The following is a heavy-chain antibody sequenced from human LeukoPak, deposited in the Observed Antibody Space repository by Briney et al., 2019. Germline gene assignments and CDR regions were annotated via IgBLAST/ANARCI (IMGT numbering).Heavy chain of an antibody. V-gene: IGHV3-66*01. J-gene: IGHJ1*01. CDR3: ARGPNYYDSGGNVQWLGYFQY. CDR1: GFTVSNNY. CDR2: IYSGGST. Sequence: GGSLRLSCAASGFTVSNNYMSWVRQAPGKGLEWVSVIYSGGSTDYVDSVKDRFTIARDKSKNTVYIQMDSLRAEDTAVYYCARGPNYYDSGGNVQWLGYFQYWGQGTVATVSS. D-gene: IGHD3-22*01.